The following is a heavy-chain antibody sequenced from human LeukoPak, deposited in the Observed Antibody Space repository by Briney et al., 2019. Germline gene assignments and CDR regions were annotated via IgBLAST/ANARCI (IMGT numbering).Heavy chain of an antibody. CDR3: ARDPDSSGWFDY. CDR2: IYHSGTT. J-gene: IGHJ4*02. D-gene: IGHD6-19*01. Sequence: SVTLSLTCAVSGDSISSTNWWSWVRQPPEKGLEWIGEIYHSGTTNYNPSLRSRVTISVDTSKNQFSLKLSSVTAADTAVYYCARDPDSSGWFDYWGQGTLVTVSS. CDR1: GDSISSTNW. V-gene: IGHV4-4*02.